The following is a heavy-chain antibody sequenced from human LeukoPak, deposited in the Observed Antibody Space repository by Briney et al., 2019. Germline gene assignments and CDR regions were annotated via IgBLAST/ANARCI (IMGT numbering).Heavy chain of an antibody. V-gene: IGHV4-39*07. Sequence: SETLSLTCTVSGGSISSSSYYWGWIRQPPGKGLEWIGSVYYVGTTYYNPSLKSRVTISVDMSKNQFSLTLNFVTAADTALYYCARGGDYYDSSAYHDYWGQGPLVTVSS. D-gene: IGHD3-22*01. CDR2: VYYVGTT. CDR3: ARGGDYYDSSAYHDY. CDR1: GGSISSSSYY. J-gene: IGHJ4*02.